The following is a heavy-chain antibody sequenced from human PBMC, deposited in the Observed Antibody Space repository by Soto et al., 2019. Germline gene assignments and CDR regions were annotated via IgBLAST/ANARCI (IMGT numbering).Heavy chain of an antibody. Sequence: ASVKVSCKASGGTFSSHAVSWLRQAPGQGIEWMGGTILPFGTPNYAQKVQGRLTISADEEMTTVYMELSSLRSEDTAVYYCATERIGYSGYDYDWFDPWGQGTLVTVSS. CDR3: ATERIGYSGYDYDWFDP. CDR1: GGTFSSHA. CDR2: TILPFGTP. J-gene: IGHJ5*02. V-gene: IGHV1-69*13. D-gene: IGHD5-12*01.